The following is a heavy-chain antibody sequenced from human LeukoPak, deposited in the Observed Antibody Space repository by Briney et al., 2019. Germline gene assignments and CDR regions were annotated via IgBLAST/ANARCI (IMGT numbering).Heavy chain of an antibody. CDR2: IWFDGIRK. Sequence: TGGSLRLSCAASGFTFSNYGMHWVRQVPGKGLEWVAAIWFDGIRKYYADSVKGRLTISRDNSKNTLYLQMNSLRAEDTAVYYCAKDPAVVVAARFDYWGQGTLVTVSS. J-gene: IGHJ4*02. CDR3: AKDPAVVVAARFDY. V-gene: IGHV3-33*06. CDR1: GFTFSNYG. D-gene: IGHD2-15*01.